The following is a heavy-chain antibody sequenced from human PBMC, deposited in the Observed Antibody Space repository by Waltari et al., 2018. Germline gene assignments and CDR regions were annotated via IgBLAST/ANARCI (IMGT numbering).Heavy chain of an antibody. CDR1: GGSFSGYY. D-gene: IGHD6-19*01. Sequence: QVQLQQWGAGLLKPSETLSLTCAVYGGSFSGYYWSWIRQPPGKGLEWIGEINHSGSTNYNPSLKSRVTISVDTSKNQFSLKLSSVTAADTAVYYCAGHLYRWLVLWFDPWGQGTLVTVSS. V-gene: IGHV4-34*01. CDR2: INHSGST. CDR3: AGHLYRWLVLWFDP. J-gene: IGHJ5*02.